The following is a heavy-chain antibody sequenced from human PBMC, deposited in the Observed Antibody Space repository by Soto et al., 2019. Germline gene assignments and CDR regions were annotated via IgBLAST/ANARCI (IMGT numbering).Heavy chain of an antibody. CDR2: ISNSGTT. CDR3: ARSREHDY. CDR1: GVSMETDKYY. D-gene: IGHD1-26*01. V-gene: IGHV4-31*02. Sequence: SETLSLTCTVSGVSMETDKYYWSWLRQYPGKGPEWIGFISNSGTTSYTPSLLNRVTMSTDTSKNTFSLILSSVTAADTAVYYCARSREHDYWGQGTLVTVSS. J-gene: IGHJ4*02.